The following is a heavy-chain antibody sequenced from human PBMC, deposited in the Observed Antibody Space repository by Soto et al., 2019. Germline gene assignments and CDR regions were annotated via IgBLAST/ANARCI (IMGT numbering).Heavy chain of an antibody. V-gene: IGHV3-23*01. CDR3: AKGSPSARHAEYFQH. CDR2: LSGSGGST. D-gene: IGHD1-26*01. J-gene: IGHJ1*01. CDR1: GFTFSGYA. Sequence: PGGSLRLSCAASGFTFSGYAMRWVRQAPGKGLEWVSALSGSGGSTYYADSVKGRFTISRDNSKNTLYLQMNSLRAEDTAVYYCAKGSPSARHAEYFQHWGQGTLVTVSS.